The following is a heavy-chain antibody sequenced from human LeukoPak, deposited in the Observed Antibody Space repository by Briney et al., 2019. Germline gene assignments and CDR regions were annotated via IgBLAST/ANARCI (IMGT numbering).Heavy chain of an antibody. CDR3: ARVEGMYYYDSSGPLDY. CDR1: GFTFSSYA. D-gene: IGHD3-22*01. J-gene: IGHJ4*02. V-gene: IGHV3-30*04. CDR2: ISYDGSNK. Sequence: GGSLRLSCAASGFTFSSYAMHWVRQAPGKGLEWVAVISYDGSNKYYADSVKGRFTISRDNSKNTLYLQMNSLRAEDTAVYYCARVEGMYYYDSSGPLDYWGQGTLVTVSS.